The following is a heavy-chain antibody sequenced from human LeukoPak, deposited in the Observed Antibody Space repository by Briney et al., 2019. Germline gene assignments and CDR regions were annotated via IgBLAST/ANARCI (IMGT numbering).Heavy chain of an antibody. CDR1: GFTVSSNY. CDR3: ARAVGVTAIHNAFDI. V-gene: IGHV3-66*02. Sequence: GGSLRLSCVASGFTVSSNYMSWVRQAPGKGLEWVSVIYSGGGTEYADSVKGRFTISRDNSKNTPYLQMNSLRAEDTAVYYCARAVGVTAIHNAFDIWGQGTMVTVSS. J-gene: IGHJ3*02. D-gene: IGHD2-21*02. CDR2: IYSGGGT.